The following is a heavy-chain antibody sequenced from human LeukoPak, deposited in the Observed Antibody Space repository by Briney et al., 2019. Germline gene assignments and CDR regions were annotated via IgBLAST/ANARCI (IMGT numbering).Heavy chain of an antibody. Sequence: GGSLRLSCAASGFTLSSYSMNWVRQAPGKGLEWVSYISSSSSTIYYADSVKGRFTISRDNAKNSLYLQMNSLRAEDTAVYYCAAGYCSSTSCYQPPYYMDVWGKGTTVTVSS. CDR1: GFTLSSYS. CDR2: ISSSSSTI. D-gene: IGHD2-2*01. V-gene: IGHV3-48*04. J-gene: IGHJ6*03. CDR3: AAGYCSSTSCYQPPYYMDV.